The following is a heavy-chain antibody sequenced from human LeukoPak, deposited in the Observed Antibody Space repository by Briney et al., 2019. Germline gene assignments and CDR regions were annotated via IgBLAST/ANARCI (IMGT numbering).Heavy chain of an antibody. V-gene: IGHV3-48*03. CDR1: GFIFSSYE. Sequence: PGGSLRLSCAGHGFIFSSYEINWVRQALGKGLEWISYIGINEDNIYYADSVKGRFTISRDNAKSSVFLQMNSLRVEDTAVYYCARETAHCGGDCYDYWGQGTLVTVSS. CDR3: ARETAHCGGDCYDY. J-gene: IGHJ4*02. CDR2: IGINEDNI. D-gene: IGHD2-21*01.